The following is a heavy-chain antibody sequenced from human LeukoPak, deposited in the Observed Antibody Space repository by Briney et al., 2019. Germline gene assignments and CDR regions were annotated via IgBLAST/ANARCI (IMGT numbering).Heavy chain of an antibody. J-gene: IGHJ4*02. CDR1: GYTFTSYY. Sequence: ASVNVSCKASGYTFTSYYMHLVRQAPGQGLEWMGVINPSGGSTTYAQKFQGGLTVTRDTSTSTVYMELSSLRSEDTAVYYCAKAGYDDSSGTYYFDYWGQGTLVTVSS. V-gene: IGHV1-46*01. CDR2: INPSGGST. CDR3: AKAGYDDSSGTYYFDY. D-gene: IGHD3-22*01.